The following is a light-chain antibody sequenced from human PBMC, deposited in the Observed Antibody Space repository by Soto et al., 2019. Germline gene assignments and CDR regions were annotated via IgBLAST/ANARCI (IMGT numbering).Light chain of an antibody. V-gene: IGKV3-15*01. CDR1: QSVSSN. CDR2: GAS. Sequence: EIVLTQSPGTLSFSPLERAALSCGASQSVSSNNLAWYHQKPGQAPRVLIYGASIRATGVPARFSGSGSGTEFTLTISSLQSEDFALFYCQQYYNWPLTFGQGTKVDIK. CDR3: QQYYNWPLT. J-gene: IGKJ1*01.